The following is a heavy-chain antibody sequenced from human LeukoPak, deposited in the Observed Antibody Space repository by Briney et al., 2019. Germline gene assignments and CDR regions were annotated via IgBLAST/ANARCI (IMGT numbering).Heavy chain of an antibody. Sequence: SETLSLSCTVSGGSISSGDYYWSWIRQPPGKGLEWIGYIYYSGSTYYNPSLKSRVTISVDTSKNQFSLKLSSVTAADTAVYYCARNNYDILTAYSPYFDYGGQGTLVTVSS. D-gene: IGHD3-9*01. J-gene: IGHJ4*02. CDR3: ARNNYDILTAYSPYFDY. CDR1: GGSISSGDYY. V-gene: IGHV4-30-4*02. CDR2: IYYSGST.